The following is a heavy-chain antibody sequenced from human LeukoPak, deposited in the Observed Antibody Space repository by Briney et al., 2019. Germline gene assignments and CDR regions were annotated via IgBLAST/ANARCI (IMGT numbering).Heavy chain of an antibody. CDR1: GFTFSCYA. CDR2: ISGSGGST. Sequence: GGSLRLSCAASGFTFSCYAMSWVRQAPGKGLEWVSAISGSGGSTYYADSVKGRFTISRDNSKNTLYLQMNSLRAEDTAVYYCAKTHYDILTGYYFDYWGQGTLVTVSS. V-gene: IGHV3-23*01. J-gene: IGHJ4*02. D-gene: IGHD3-9*01. CDR3: AKTHYDILTGYYFDY.